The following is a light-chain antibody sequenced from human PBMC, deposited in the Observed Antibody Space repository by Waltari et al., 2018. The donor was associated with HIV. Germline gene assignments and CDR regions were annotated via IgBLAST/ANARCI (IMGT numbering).Light chain of an antibody. CDR2: IHD. Sequence: QFVLTQPPSASGTPGQRVAIPCSGSSSNIGTNTVSWYQQLPGTAPKLLIYIHDQRPSGVPDRFSGSKSGTSASLAISGLQSEDEADYYCAAWDDSLIGHVFGTGTNVTVL. V-gene: IGLV1-44*01. CDR1: SSNIGTNT. J-gene: IGLJ1*01. CDR3: AAWDDSLIGHV.